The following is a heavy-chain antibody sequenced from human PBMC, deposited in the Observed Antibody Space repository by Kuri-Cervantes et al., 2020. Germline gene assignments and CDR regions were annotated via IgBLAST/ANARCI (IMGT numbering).Heavy chain of an antibody. D-gene: IGHD6-19*01. V-gene: IGHV3-NL1*01. J-gene: IGHJ4*02. CDR2: IYSGGST. CDR1: GFTFSSYG. Sequence: GGSLRLSCAASGFTFSSYGMHWVRQAPGKGLEWVSVIYSGGSTYYADSVKGRFTISRDNAKNSLYLQMNSLRAEDTAVYYCANNKGYSSGWGQGTLVTVSS. CDR3: ANNKGYSSG.